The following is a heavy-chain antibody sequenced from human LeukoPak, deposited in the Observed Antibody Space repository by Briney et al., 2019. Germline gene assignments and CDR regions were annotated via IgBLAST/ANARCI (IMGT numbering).Heavy chain of an antibody. CDR2: IYYSGST. V-gene: IGHV4-39*07. Sequence: SETLSLTCTVSGGSISSGSYYWSWIRQPPGKGLEWIGSIYYSGSTYYNPSLKSRVTISVDTSKNQFSLKLSSVTAADTAVYYCARDLLNCVEPYYYMDVWGKGTTVTVSS. D-gene: IGHD1-1*01. CDR3: ARDLLNCVEPYYYMDV. CDR1: GGSISSGSYY. J-gene: IGHJ6*03.